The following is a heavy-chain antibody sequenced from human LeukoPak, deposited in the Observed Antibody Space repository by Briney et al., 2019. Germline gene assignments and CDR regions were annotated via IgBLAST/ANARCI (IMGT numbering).Heavy chain of an antibody. V-gene: IGHV4-59*01. CDR2: IYYSGST. CDR3: ARDQVAGSGSPDWFDP. J-gene: IGHJ5*02. CDR1: GGSICSYY. Sequence: SETLSLTCTVSGGSICSYYWSWIRQPPGKGLEWIGYIYYSGSTNYNPSLKSRVTISVDTSKNQFSLKLSSVTAADTAVYYCARDQVAGSGSPDWFDPWGQGTLVTVSS. D-gene: IGHD1-26*01.